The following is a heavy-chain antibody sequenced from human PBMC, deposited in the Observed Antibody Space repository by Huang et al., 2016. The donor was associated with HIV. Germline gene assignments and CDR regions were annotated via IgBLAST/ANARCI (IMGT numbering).Heavy chain of an antibody. Sequence: EVQLVESGGGLVQPGGSLRLSCAPSGFTFSGFAMNWVRQAPGKGLEWFSHISSDRDTMYYADSVKGRFTISRDNDKNSLYLQMNSLRAEDTAVYYCAREKYYYDTSGYSEYHMDHWGQGTLVTVSS. D-gene: IGHD3-22*01. CDR2: ISSDRDTM. CDR1: GFTFSGFA. CDR3: AREKYYYDTSGYSEYHMDH. J-gene: IGHJ4*02. V-gene: IGHV3-48*01.